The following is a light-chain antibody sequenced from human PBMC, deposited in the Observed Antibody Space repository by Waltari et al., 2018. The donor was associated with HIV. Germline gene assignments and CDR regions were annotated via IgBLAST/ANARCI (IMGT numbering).Light chain of an antibody. CDR1: NIGSKS. J-gene: IGLJ2*01. Sequence: SYVLTQSPSVSVAPGKTARITCGGQNIGSKSVNWYQQQLCQAPVMVIYHDTDRPSGSPDRFAGSNSRDTATLTIRRVEAGDEADYYCQVWDTNTDQYVIFGGGTNLAV. CDR2: HDT. CDR3: QVWDTNTDQYVI. V-gene: IGLV3-21*01.